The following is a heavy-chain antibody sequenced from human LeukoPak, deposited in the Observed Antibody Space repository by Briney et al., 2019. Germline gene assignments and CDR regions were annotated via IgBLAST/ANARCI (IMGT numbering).Heavy chain of an antibody. CDR3: ARLLWFGEAR. J-gene: IGHJ4*02. CDR2: ISSSGTTI. V-gene: IGHV3-48*03. Sequence: GGSLRLSCAGSGFTFSNYEMNRVRQAPGKGLEWVSYISSSGTTIYYAASVKGRFTISRDNAKNSLYLQMNSLRVEDTAVYYCARLLWFGEARWGQGTLATASS. D-gene: IGHD3-10*01. CDR1: GFTFSNYE.